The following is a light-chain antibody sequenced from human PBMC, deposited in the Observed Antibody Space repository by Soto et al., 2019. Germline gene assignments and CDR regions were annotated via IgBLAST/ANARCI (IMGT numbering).Light chain of an antibody. V-gene: IGKV1-5*01. CDR1: QSVSVW. CDR2: DAS. J-gene: IGKJ1*01. CDR3: QHYGGVWT. Sequence: DIQMTQSPSTLSASVGDRVTITCRASQSVSVWLAWYQQKPGKAPKLLISDASSLQRGVPSRFSGSGSATEFILTISSLQPDDFATYHCQHYGGVWTFGQGTKVDIK.